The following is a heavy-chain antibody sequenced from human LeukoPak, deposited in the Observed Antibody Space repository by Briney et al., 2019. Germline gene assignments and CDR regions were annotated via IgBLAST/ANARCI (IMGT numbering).Heavy chain of an antibody. J-gene: IGHJ4*02. D-gene: IGHD6-19*01. CDR3: ARDRIAVAGTGIDY. Sequence: GGSLRLSCAASGFTFSSYAMHWVRQAPGKGLEWVAVISYDGSNKYYADSVKGRFTISRDNSKNTLCLQMNSLRAEDTAVYYCARDRIAVAGTGIDYWGQGTLVTVSS. CDR2: ISYDGSNK. CDR1: GFTFSSYA. V-gene: IGHV3-30-3*01.